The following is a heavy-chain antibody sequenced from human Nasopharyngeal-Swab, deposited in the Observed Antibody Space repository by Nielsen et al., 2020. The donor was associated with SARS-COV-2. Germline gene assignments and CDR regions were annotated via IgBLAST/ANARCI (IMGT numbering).Heavy chain of an antibody. J-gene: IGHJ4*02. V-gene: IGHV4-34*01. CDR1: GGSFTGFY. D-gene: IGHD6-13*01. CDR3: ARHGYSSSWYEANFDY. CDR2: INHNEKT. Sequence: SETLSLTCSVSGGSFTGFYWNWIRQPPGKGLEWIGEINHNEKTNYNPSLMSRVIMSIDTSNNRVSLRLSSVAASDTAMYYCARHGYSSSWYEANFDYWGQGTLVTVSS.